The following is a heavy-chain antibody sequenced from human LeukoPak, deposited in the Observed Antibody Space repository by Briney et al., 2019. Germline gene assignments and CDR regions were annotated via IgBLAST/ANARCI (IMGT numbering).Heavy chain of an antibody. V-gene: IGHV3-7*01. CDR2: INQDGSEE. J-gene: IGHJ4*02. D-gene: IGHD5-12*01. Sequence: GGSLRLSCAASGFTFSNYWMTWVRQAPGKGLEWVAHINQDGSEEHYMDSVKARFTISRDNAKNSLSLQMNSLRAEDTAAYYCVRDGGVSGYDLLDYWGQGTLVTASS. CDR3: VRDGGVSGYDLLDY. CDR1: GFTFSNYW.